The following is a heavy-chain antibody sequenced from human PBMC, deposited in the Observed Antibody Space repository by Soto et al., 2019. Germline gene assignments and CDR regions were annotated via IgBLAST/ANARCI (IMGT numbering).Heavy chain of an antibody. Sequence: GGSLRLSCAASGFTFGTYTMNWVRQAPGKGLEWVSALGGGGDTHYAESVKGRFTISRDYSKNILLLQMNSLRDEDSVIYYCTKDRHPDGIWTFDSWGQGTLVTVSS. V-gene: IGHV3-23*01. D-gene: IGHD3-9*01. CDR2: LGGGGDT. CDR3: TKDRHPDGIWTFDS. CDR1: GFTFGTYT. J-gene: IGHJ4*02.